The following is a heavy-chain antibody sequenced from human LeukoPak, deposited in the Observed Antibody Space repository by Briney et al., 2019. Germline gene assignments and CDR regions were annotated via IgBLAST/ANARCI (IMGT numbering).Heavy chain of an antibody. CDR3: ARGGYLRTNYFDY. V-gene: IGHV3-48*04. J-gene: IGHJ4*02. CDR1: GFTFSSYS. D-gene: IGHD1-14*01. CDR2: ISSSSSTI. Sequence: GGSLRLSCAASGFTFSSYSMNWVRQAPGKGLEWVSYISSSSSTIYYADSVKGRFTISRDNAKNSLYLQMNSLRAEDTAVYYCARGGYLRTNYFDYWGQGTLVTVSS.